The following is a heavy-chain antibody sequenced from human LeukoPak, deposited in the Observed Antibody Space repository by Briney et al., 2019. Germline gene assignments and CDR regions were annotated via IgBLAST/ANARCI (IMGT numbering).Heavy chain of an antibody. V-gene: IGHV1-2*02. CDR2: INPNSGGT. CDR1: GYIFTGYY. J-gene: IGHJ4*02. D-gene: IGHD3-22*01. Sequence: ASVKVSCKASGYIFTGYYMHWVRQAPGQGLEWMGWINPNSGGTNSAQKFQGRVTMTRDTSISTAYMELSRLRSDDTAVYYCARVKYYDDGATYFDYWGQGTLVTVSS. CDR3: ARVKYYDDGATYFDY.